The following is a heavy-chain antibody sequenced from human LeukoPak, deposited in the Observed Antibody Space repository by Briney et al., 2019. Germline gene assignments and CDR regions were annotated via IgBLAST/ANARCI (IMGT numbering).Heavy chain of an antibody. V-gene: IGHV1-46*01. D-gene: IGHD6-19*01. CDR2: IDPRGGSI. J-gene: IGHJ4*02. CDR3: ARRSTLYSSGHFYFDY. CDR1: GYTFTSYN. Sequence: ASVKVSCKASGYTFTSYNIHWVRQAPGQGLEWVGRIDPRGGSIHYAQNFQDRVTMTTDTSTSTAYMEVRGLRSDDTAVYYCARRSTLYSSGHFYFDYWGQGTLVTVSS.